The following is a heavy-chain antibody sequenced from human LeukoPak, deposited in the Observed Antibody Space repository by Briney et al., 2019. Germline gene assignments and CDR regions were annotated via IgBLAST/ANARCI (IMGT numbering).Heavy chain of an antibody. CDR2: IKQDGSEK. V-gene: IGHV3-7*01. J-gene: IGHJ4*02. D-gene: IGHD6-19*01. CDR3: ARDPNSSGWYKPFDY. Sequence: PGGSLRLSCAASGFTFSSYWMSWVRQAPGKGLEWVANIKQDGSEKYYVDSVKGRFTISRDNAKNSLYLQMNSLRAEDTAVYYCARDPNSSGWYKPFDYWGQGTLDTVSS. CDR1: GFTFSSYW.